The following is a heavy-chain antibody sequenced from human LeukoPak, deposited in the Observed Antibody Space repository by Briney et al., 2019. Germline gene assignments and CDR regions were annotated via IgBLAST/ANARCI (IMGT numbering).Heavy chain of an antibody. J-gene: IGHJ4*02. CDR2: IIPIFGTA. D-gene: IGHD5-24*01. Sequence: GSSVKVSCKASGGTFSSYAISWVRQAPGQGLEWMGGIIPIFGTANYAQKFQGRVTITTDESTSTAYMELSCLRSEDTAVYYCARDGYNFAGFDYWGQGTLVTVSS. CDR3: ARDGYNFAGFDY. CDR1: GGTFSSYA. V-gene: IGHV1-69*05.